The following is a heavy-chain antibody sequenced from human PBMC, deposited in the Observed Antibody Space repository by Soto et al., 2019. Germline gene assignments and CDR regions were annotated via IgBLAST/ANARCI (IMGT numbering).Heavy chain of an antibody. J-gene: IGHJ6*02. CDR2: ISYDGSNK. Sequence: GGSLRLSCAASGFTFSSYAMHWVRQAPGKGLEWVAVISYDGSNKYYADSVKGRFTISRDNSKNTLYLQMNSLRAEDTAVYYCARDREGYGRKDYYYGMDVWGPGTTVTVSS. CDR3: ARDREGYGRKDYYYGMDV. D-gene: IGHD2-15*01. CDR1: GFTFSSYA. V-gene: IGHV3-30-3*01.